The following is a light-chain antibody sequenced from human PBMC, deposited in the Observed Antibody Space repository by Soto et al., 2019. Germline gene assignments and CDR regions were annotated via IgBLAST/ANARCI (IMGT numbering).Light chain of an antibody. CDR1: QSISSW. CDR2: DAS. J-gene: IGKJ1*01. Sequence: DIRMTQSPSTVSASVGDRVTIHCRASQSISSWLAWDQQKPGKAPKLLIYDASSLESGVPLRFSSSASGAEFTLTIISPPADGFVTYYCQQYVSNSRTFGQGTRWIS. CDR3: QQYVSNSRT. V-gene: IGKV1-5*01.